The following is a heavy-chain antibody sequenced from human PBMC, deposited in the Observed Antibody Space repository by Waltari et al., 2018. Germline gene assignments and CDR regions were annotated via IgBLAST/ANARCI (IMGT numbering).Heavy chain of an antibody. CDR2: ISYDGSNK. V-gene: IGHV3-30*18. CDR3: AKDGNPIAAAGQDY. CDR1: GFTFSSYG. D-gene: IGHD6-13*01. Sequence: QVQLVESGGGVVQPERSLRLSWPAPGFTFSSYGMNGVRQAPGKGLEWVAVISYDGSNKYYADSVKGRFTISRDNSKNTLYLQMNSRRAEDTAVYYCAKDGNPIAAAGQDYWGQGTLVTVSS. J-gene: IGHJ4*02.